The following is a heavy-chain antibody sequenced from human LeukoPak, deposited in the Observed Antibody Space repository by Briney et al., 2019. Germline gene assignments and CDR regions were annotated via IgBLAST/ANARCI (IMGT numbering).Heavy chain of an antibody. J-gene: IGHJ4*02. Sequence: GGSLRLSCAASGFTFSRYGMNWVRQAPGKGLEWVSSISGSGSITYYADSVKGRFTISRDTSKNTLWLQMNSLRVDNTALYYCAKSLGGDYGSGSYYVVFDSWGQGTLVTVSS. V-gene: IGHV3-23*01. D-gene: IGHD3-10*01. CDR3: AKSLGGDYGSGSYYVVFDS. CDR2: ISGSGSIT. CDR1: GFTFSRYG.